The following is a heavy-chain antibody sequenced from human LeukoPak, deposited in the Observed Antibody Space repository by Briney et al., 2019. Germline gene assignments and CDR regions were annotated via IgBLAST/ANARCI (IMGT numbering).Heavy chain of an antibody. V-gene: IGHV3-7*02. CDR1: GLTSSIFW. J-gene: IGHJ4*02. Sequence: PGRPPRLPCAVSGLTSSIFWMSCGRPTPREGLEWVANIKQAGSEESYVDFGKGRFTISRDNAKNSLYLQMNSLRAEDTAVYYCARGACRFVYWGRGTLVTVSS. CDR2: IKQAGSEE. CDR3: ARGACRFVY.